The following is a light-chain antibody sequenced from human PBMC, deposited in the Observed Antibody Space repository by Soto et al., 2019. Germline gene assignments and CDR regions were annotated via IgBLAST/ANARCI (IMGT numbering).Light chain of an antibody. J-gene: IGLJ1*01. CDR2: GNS. CDR3: QSYDSRLSGYV. V-gene: IGLV1-40*01. Sequence: QSALTQPPSVSGAPGQRVTISCTGSSSNIGAGYGVHWYQQLPGTAPKLLIYGNSNRPSGVPDRVSGSKSGTSASLAITGLQAEDEADYYCQSYDSRLSGYVFGTGTKVTVL. CDR1: SSNIGAGYG.